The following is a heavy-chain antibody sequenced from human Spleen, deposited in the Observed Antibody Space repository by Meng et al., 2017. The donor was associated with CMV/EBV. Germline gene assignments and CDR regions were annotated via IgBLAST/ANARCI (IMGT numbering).Heavy chain of an antibody. D-gene: IGHD1-26*01. Sequence: GESLKISCAVSGFTFTNYAMNWVRQAPGKGLEWVSGIRAKGDRTYYADSVKGRFTISGDNSKNTLSLQMNSLRPDDTAVYYCARGGSYSNPHYYYGMDVWGQGTTVTVSS. J-gene: IGHJ6*02. CDR3: ARGGSYSNPHYYYGMDV. CDR1: GFTFTNYA. CDR2: IRAKGDRT. V-gene: IGHV3-23*01.